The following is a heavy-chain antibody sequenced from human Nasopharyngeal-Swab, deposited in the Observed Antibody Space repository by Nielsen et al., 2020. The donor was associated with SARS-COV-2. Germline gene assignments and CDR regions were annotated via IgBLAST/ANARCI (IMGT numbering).Heavy chain of an antibody. CDR2: IDPSDSYT. J-gene: IGHJ6*02. Sequence: VRQMPGKGLEWMGRIDPSDSYTNYSPSFQGHVTISAGKSISTAYLQWSSLKASDTAMYYCARRRYNWNLDSDYYGMDVWGQGTTVTVSS. V-gene: IGHV5-10-1*01. D-gene: IGHD1-20*01. CDR3: ARRRYNWNLDSDYYGMDV.